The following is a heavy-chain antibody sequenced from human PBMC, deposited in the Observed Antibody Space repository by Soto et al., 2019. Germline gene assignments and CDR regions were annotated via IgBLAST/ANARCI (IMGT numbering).Heavy chain of an antibody. CDR1: GFTFSSYA. V-gene: IGHV3-30-3*01. CDR2: ISYDGSNK. CDR3: ARPTTTGYSSSWFMDV. Sequence: QVQLVESGGGVVQPGRSLRLSCAASGFTFSSYAMHWVRQAPGKGLEWVAVISYDGSNKYYADSVKGRFTISRDNSENTLYLQMNSLRAEDTAVYYCARPTTTGYSSSWFMDVWGQGTTVTVSS. D-gene: IGHD6-13*01. J-gene: IGHJ6*02.